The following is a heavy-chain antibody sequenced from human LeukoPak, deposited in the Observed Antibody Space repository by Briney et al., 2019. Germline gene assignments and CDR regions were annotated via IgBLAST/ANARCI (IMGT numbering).Heavy chain of an antibody. D-gene: IGHD3-9*01. V-gene: IGHV1-2*02. CDR2: INPNSGGT. CDR1: GYTFTGYD. Sequence: ASVKVSCKASGYTFTGYDMHWVRQAAGHRREWMGWINPNSGGTNYAQKFQGRVTMTRDTSISTAYMELSRLRSDDTAVYYCARDSPPDILTGYYWYWGQGTLVTVSS. J-gene: IGHJ4*02. CDR3: ARDSPPDILTGYYWY.